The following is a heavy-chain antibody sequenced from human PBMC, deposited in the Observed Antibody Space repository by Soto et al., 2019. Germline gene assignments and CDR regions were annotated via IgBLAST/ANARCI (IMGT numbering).Heavy chain of an antibody. V-gene: IGHV1-69*13. Sequence: GASVKVSCKASGGTFSSYAISWVRQAPGQGLEWMGGIIPIFGTANYAQKFQGRVTITADESTSTAYMELSSLRSEDTAVYYCARRKGDYYDSSGYHYYFDYWGQGTLVTVSS. CDR3: ARRKGDYYDSSGYHYYFDY. J-gene: IGHJ4*02. D-gene: IGHD3-22*01. CDR1: GGTFSSYA. CDR2: IIPIFGTA.